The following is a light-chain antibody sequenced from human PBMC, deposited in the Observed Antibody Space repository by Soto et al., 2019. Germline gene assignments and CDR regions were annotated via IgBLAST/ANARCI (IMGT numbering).Light chain of an antibody. CDR3: QQYHNWPPLT. V-gene: IGKV3-15*01. CDR2: SAS. CDR1: QSVFSN. Sequence: EIVMTQSPAFLSVSPGERVILSCRASQSVFSNLAWYQQKPGQAPRLLIYSASARVTGIPARFSGSGSGTEFTLTISSLQSEDFAVYYCQQYHNWPPLTSGGGTKVEIK. J-gene: IGKJ4*01.